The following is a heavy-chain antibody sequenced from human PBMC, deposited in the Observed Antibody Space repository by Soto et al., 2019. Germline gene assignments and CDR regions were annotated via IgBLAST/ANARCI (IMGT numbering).Heavy chain of an antibody. CDR2: INQDGSEK. V-gene: IGHV3-7*01. J-gene: IGHJ5*02. CDR3: ARDHAGGIAAAGT. CDR1: GFTFSSYW. Sequence: EVQLVESGGGLVQPGESLRLSCAASGFTFSSYWMSWVRQAPGKGLEWVANINQDGSEKYYVDSVKGRFAISRDNAKNSLYLQMDSLRVGDTAVYYCARDHAGGIAAAGTWGQGTLVTVSS. D-gene: IGHD6-13*01.